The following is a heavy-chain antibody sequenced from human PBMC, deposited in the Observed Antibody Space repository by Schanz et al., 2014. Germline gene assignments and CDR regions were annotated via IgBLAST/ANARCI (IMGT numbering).Heavy chain of an antibody. J-gene: IGHJ4*02. CDR1: GFTLSSYA. D-gene: IGHD1-1*01. V-gene: IGHV3-23*04. CDR2: ISASGGST. Sequence: VQLVESGGGVVQPGRSLRLSCAAYGFTLSSYAMHWVRQAPGKGLEWVSTISASGGSTYYADSVKGRFTISRDNSKNTLYLQMNSLRADDTAVYFCARAHGNNWYGKGLDYWGQGTQVTVSS. CDR3: ARAHGNNWYGKGLDY.